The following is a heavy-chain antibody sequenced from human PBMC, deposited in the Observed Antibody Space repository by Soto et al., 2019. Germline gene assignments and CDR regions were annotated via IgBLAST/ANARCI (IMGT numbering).Heavy chain of an antibody. Sequence: PGGSLRLSCAASGFTFSNYGMQWVRQPPGKGLEWVTVISYDGSNKYYADSVKGRFTISRDNSKNTVYLQLSSLRPEDTAVYYCVGGRYFGDYWGQGALVTVSS. CDR1: GFTFSNYG. CDR3: VGGRYFGDY. CDR2: ISYDGSNK. V-gene: IGHV3-30*03. D-gene: IGHD2-21*02. J-gene: IGHJ4*02.